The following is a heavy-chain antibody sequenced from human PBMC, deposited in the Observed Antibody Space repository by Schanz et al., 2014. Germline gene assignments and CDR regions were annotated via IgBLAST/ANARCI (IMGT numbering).Heavy chain of an antibody. CDR3: ARDPVRLVPGEV. Sequence: VQLVESGGGVVQPGGSLRLSCAASGFTFNTSWIHWVRQPPGRGLLWFSRVRRDGSETTYVDSVRGRFTISRDNAKNLLYLLMNGLTPHDAAAYFCARDPVRLVPGEVWGKGTTVTVSS. J-gene: IGHJ6*04. CDR2: VRRDGSET. CDR1: GFTFNTSW. D-gene: IGHD3-9*01. V-gene: IGHV3-74*01.